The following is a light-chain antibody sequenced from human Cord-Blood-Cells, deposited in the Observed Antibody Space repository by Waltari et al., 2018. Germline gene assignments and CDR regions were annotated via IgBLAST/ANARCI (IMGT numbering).Light chain of an antibody. CDR2: AAS. Sequence: DIQLPQSPSSPSASDGATVTITCPASHSISSYLNWYQQKPGKAPKLLIYAASSLQSGIPSRFSGSGSGTDFTLTISSLQPEDFATYFCQQSYSTPQRTFGGGTKVEIK. CDR3: QQSYSTPQRT. J-gene: IGKJ4*01. CDR1: HSISSY. V-gene: IGKV1-39*01.